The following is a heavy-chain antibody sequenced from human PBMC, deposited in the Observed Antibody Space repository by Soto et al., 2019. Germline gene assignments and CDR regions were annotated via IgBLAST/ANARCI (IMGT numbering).Heavy chain of an antibody. D-gene: IGHD3-10*01. J-gene: IGHJ5*02. Sequence: SDTLSLTCPFSGYSSSSSICYWGWIRQSPGKGLEWIGTIYYSGSTYFNPSLKSRVTISVDTSKNQFSLKLSSVTAADTAVYYCARDRDWFDPWGQGTLVTVSS. CDR2: IYYSGST. V-gene: IGHV4-39*07. CDR3: ARDRDWFDP. CDR1: GYSSSSSICY.